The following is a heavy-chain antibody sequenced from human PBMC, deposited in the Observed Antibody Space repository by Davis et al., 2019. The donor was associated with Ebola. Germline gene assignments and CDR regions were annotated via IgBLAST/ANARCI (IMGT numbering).Heavy chain of an antibody. J-gene: IGHJ5*02. V-gene: IGHV4-34*01. CDR3: ARGGAVACP. Sequence: GSLRLSCAVYGGSFSGYYWSWIRQPPGKGLEWIGEINHSGRTYYNPSLKSRVTISVDTSKNQFSLKLSSVTAADTAVYYCARGGAVACPWGQGTLVTVSS. CDR2: INHSGRT. D-gene: IGHD6-19*01. CDR1: GGSFSGYY.